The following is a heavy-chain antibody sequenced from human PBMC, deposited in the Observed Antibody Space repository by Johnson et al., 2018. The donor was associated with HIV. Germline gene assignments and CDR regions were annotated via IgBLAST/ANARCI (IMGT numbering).Heavy chain of an antibody. CDR1: GFSFDDYD. CDR2: INWNGGST. Sequence: VQLVESGGGVVRPGGSLRLSCAASGFSFDDYDMSWVRQAPGKGLEWVSGINWNGGSTGYADSVKGRFTISRDNSNNTLYLHMNSLRPDDTGVYYCASEAKHHVGANRVSSFDIWGQGTMVTVSA. D-gene: IGHD1-26*01. CDR3: ASEAKHHVGANRVSSFDI. J-gene: IGHJ3*02. V-gene: IGHV3-20*04.